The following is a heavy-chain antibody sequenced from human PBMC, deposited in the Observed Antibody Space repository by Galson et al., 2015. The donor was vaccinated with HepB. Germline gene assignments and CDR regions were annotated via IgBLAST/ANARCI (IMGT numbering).Heavy chain of an antibody. V-gene: IGHV3-7*03. J-gene: IGHJ4*02. CDR3: ASDPHWGSAY. Sequence: SLRLSCAASEFDFSSYWMTWVRQAPGKGLEWVALMNPDGGVKYYADSVKGRFTISRDNAKNSLYLQMNSLRAGDTAVYYCASDPHWGSAYWGQGALVTVSS. CDR2: MNPDGGVK. CDR1: EFDFSSYW. D-gene: IGHD7-27*01.